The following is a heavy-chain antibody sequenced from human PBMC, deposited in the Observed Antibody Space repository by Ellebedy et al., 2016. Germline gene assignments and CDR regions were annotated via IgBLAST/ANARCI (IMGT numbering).Heavy chain of an antibody. Sequence: ASVKVSCKASGYTFTNYGISWVRQAPGQGLEWMGWISTYNGHTNYAQKFQGRVTMTTDTSTSTAYMELRSLRSDDTAVYFCARTGAIGYYEDWGQGTLVTVSS. J-gene: IGHJ4*02. V-gene: IGHV1-18*01. CDR3: ARTGAIGYYED. CDR1: GYTFTNYG. CDR2: ISTYNGHT.